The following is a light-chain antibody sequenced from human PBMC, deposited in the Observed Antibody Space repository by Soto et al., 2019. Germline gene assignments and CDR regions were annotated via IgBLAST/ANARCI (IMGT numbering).Light chain of an antibody. V-gene: IGLV2-14*03. Sequence: QSVLTQPASVSGSPGQSNTIACTGTSSDVGGYNHVSWYQVHPGKAPRLVIYDVSIRPPAVSDRFSGSTSGNTASLTISGLQAEDEADYYCSSYTATRTVVFGGGTKLTVL. CDR3: SSYTATRTVV. CDR2: DVS. J-gene: IGLJ3*02. CDR1: SSDVGGYNH.